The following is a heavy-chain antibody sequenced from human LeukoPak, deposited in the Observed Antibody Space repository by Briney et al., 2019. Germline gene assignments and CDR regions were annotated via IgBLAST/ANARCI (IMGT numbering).Heavy chain of an antibody. CDR1: GFTFDDYV. D-gene: IGHD3-9*01. CDR3: AKVLEYYDILTGYYTVYFDY. CDR2: ISGDGGST. J-gene: IGHJ4*02. Sequence: GGSLRLSCAASGFTFDDYVMHWVRQAPGKGPEWVSLISGDGGSTYYADSVKGRFTISRDNSKNSLYLQMNSLRTEDTALYYCAKVLEYYDILTGYYTVYFDYWGQGTLVTVSS. V-gene: IGHV3-43*02.